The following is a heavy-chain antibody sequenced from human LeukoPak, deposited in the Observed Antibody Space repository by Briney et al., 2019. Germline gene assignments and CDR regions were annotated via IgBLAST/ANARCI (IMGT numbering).Heavy chain of an antibody. J-gene: IGHJ4*02. D-gene: IGHD2-21*02. V-gene: IGHV5-51*01. CDR3: ARRAYCVGDCYWDLYTFDY. CDR1: GYSFTNYW. CDR2: IHPGDSDT. Sequence: GESLKISCKGSGYSFTNYWIGWVRQMPGKGLEWMGIIHPGDSDTRYSPSFQGQVTISADKSITTAYLQWSRLKASDTAMYYCARRAYCVGDCYWDLYTFDYWGQGTLVTVSS.